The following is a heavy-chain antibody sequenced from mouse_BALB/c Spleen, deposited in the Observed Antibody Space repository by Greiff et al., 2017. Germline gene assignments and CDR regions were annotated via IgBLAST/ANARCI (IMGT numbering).Heavy chain of an antibody. CDR2: IYPGSGST. Sequence: QVQLQQSGPELVKPGASVKMSCTASGYTFTDYVISWVKQRTGQGLEWIGEIYPGSGSTYYTEKFKGKATLTADKSSNTAYMQLSSLTSEDSAVYFWARDYGNYEAMDYWGQGTSVTVSS. V-gene: IGHV1-77*01. J-gene: IGHJ4*01. D-gene: IGHD2-1*01. CDR1: GYTFTDYV. CDR3: ARDYGNYEAMDY.